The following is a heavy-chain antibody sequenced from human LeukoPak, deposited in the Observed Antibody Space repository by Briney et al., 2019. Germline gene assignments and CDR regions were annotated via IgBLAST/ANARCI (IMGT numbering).Heavy chain of an antibody. CDR3: AREGYYDSSGYGGRNFDI. CDR2: IYYSGNT. CDR1: GGSISSYY. Sequence: SETLSLTCTVSGGSISSYYWSWIRQPPGKGLEWIGYIYYSGNTNYNPSLKSRVTISVDTSKNQFSLKLSSVTAADTAVYYCAREGYYDSSGYGGRNFDIWGQGTMVTVSS. V-gene: IGHV4-59*01. J-gene: IGHJ3*02. D-gene: IGHD3-22*01.